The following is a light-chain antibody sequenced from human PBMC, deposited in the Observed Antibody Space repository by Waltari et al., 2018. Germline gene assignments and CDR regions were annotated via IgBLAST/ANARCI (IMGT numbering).Light chain of an antibody. Sequence: QSALTQPPSASGSPGQSVTISCTGTSSDVGGYNYVSWYQQHPGKAPKLMIYEVSKGPSGVPGRFSGSKSGNTASLTVSGLQAEDEADYYCSSYAGSNNFVFGTGTKVTVL. CDR1: SSDVGGYNY. CDR3: SSYAGSNNFV. CDR2: EVS. J-gene: IGLJ1*01. V-gene: IGLV2-8*01.